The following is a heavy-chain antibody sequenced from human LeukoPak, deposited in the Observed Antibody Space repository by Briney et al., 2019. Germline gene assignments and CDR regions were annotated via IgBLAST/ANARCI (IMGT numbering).Heavy chain of an antibody. Sequence: PGGSLRPSCAASGFTFSSYAMHWVRQAPGKGLEWVAVISYDGSNKYYADSVKGRFTISRDNSKNTLYLQMNSLRAEDTAVYYCARDRRRGYCSSTSCRTGLDYWGQGTLVTVSS. CDR1: GFTFSSYA. CDR3: ARDRRRGYCSSTSCRTGLDY. D-gene: IGHD2-2*01. CDR2: ISYDGSNK. V-gene: IGHV3-30-3*01. J-gene: IGHJ4*02.